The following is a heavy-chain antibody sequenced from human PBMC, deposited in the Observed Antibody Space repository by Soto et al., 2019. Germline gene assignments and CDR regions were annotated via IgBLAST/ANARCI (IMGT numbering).Heavy chain of an antibody. V-gene: IGHV3-30*18. CDR1: GFPFSTYG. D-gene: IGHD1-1*01. Sequence: QVQLVESGGGVVQPGRSLRLSCEASGFPFSTYGMHWVRQAPGKGLEWVAVISYDGNNKYYADSVKSRFTISRDNSKNTLSLQLNSLRANDTAVYHCAKDLLEQRSFFYFYALYVWGQGTTVIVSS. CDR2: ISYDGNNK. CDR3: AKDLLEQRSFFYFYALYV. J-gene: IGHJ6*02.